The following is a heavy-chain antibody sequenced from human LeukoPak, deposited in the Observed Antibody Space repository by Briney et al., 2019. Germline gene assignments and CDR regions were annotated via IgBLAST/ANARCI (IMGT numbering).Heavy chain of an antibody. CDR3: ARDLNSDGDY. V-gene: IGHV3-7*01. CDR2: IKQDGSEK. J-gene: IGHJ4*02. Sequence: PGGSLRLSCAASGFTFSIYWMSWVRQAPGKGLEWVANIKQDGSEKYYVDSVRGRFTISRDNAKNSMYLQMNSLRAEDTAVYYCARDLNSDGDYWGQGTLVTVSS. CDR1: GFTFSIYW. D-gene: IGHD4-23*01.